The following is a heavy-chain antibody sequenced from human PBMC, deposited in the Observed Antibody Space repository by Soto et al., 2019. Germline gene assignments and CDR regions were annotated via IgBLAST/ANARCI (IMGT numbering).Heavy chain of an antibody. CDR1: GFTFSSYS. J-gene: IGHJ4*02. CDR2: ISSSSSTI. D-gene: IGHD5-18*01. CDR3: ARESGYSYGPVDY. V-gene: IGHV3-48*02. Sequence: HPGGSLRLSCAASGFTFSSYSMNWVRQAPWKGLEWVSYISSSSSTIYYADSVKGRFTISRDNVKNSLYLQMNSLRDEDTAVYYCARESGYSYGPVDYRGQGTLVTLSS.